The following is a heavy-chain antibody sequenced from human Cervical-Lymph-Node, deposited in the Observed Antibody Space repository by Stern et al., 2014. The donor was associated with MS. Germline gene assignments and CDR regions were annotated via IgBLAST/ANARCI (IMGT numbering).Heavy chain of an antibody. CDR3: ALSCATSDRWYSLGFDL. CDR2: IIPCIGTP. CDR1: GCTFSNFR. J-gene: IGHJ5*02. V-gene: IGHV1-69*01. Sequence: QLVESGAEVKKPGSSVKVSCKASGCTFSNFRSSWVRQAPGQGLAWMGGIIPCIGTPTCAQEFRGRVTISSDVSTSTSYMKLSSVRCDDRAVYYCALSCATSDRWYSLGFDLWGQGTLVTVSS. D-gene: IGHD6-13*01.